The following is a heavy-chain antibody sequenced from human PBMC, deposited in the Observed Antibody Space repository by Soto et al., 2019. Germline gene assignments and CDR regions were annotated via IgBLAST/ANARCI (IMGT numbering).Heavy chain of an antibody. D-gene: IGHD3-10*01. J-gene: IGHJ6*02. CDR3: ARDYYGSGNYYYCMDV. CDR2: ISSSSSYI. CDR1: GFNFSSYS. V-gene: IGHV3-21*01. Sequence: PGGSLRLSCAASGFNFSSYSMNWVRQAPGKGLEWVSSISSSSSYIYYADSVKGRFTISRDNAKNSLYLQMNSLRAEDTAVYYCARDYYGSGNYYYCMDVWGQGTTVTFSS.